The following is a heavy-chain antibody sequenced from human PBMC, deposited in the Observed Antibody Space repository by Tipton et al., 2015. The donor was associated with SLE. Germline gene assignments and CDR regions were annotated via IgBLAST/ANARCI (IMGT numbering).Heavy chain of an antibody. V-gene: IGHV4-61*05. CDR3: ARDSSSSGYFDY. CDR2: IYYSGST. Sequence: TLSLTCTVSGGSISSSSYYWGWIRQPPGKGLEWIGYIYYSGSTNYNPSLKSRVTISVDTSKNQFSLKLSSVTAADTAVYYCARDSSSSGYFDYWGQGTLVTVSS. CDR1: GGSISSSSYY. D-gene: IGHD6-6*01. J-gene: IGHJ4*02.